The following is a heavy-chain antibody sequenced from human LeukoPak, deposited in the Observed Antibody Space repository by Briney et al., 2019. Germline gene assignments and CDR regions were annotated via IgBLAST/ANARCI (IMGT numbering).Heavy chain of an antibody. J-gene: IGHJ4*02. V-gene: IGHV3-23*01. Sequence: PGWSLRLSCAGSGFTFNNYAMSWVRQAPGKGREWVAAISASGSATSYADSVKGRFTISRDNAKNTLYLQMNSLRAEDTAVYYCARGRYYLDSWGQGTLVAVSS. CDR2: ISASGSAT. D-gene: IGHD4-17*01. CDR1: GFTFNNYA. CDR3: ARGRYYLDS.